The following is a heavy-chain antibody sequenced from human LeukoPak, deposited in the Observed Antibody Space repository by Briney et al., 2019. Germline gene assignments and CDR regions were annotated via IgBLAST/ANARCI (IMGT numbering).Heavy chain of an antibody. J-gene: IGHJ4*02. CDR2: FGTRSTSI. CDR1: GFTFSGYS. CDR3: AREVSEGFDF. D-gene: IGHD3-22*01. Sequence: GGSLRLSCTASGFTFSGYSMNWIRQAPGKGLEWVSSFGTRSTSIYHAGSVKGRFAISRDNAKNSLYLQMNSLRAGDTALYYCAREVSEGFDFWGQGTLVTVSS. V-gene: IGHV3-21*01.